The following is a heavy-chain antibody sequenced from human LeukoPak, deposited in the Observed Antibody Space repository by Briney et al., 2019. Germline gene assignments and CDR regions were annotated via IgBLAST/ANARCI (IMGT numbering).Heavy chain of an antibody. V-gene: IGHV5-51*01. D-gene: IGHD5-24*01. Sequence: RRGESLKFSCKGSGYSFTSYWIGWVRQMPGKGLEWMGIIYPGDSDTRYSPSFQGQVTISADKSISTAYLQWSSLKASDTAMYYCARLIIMGEMATITKVFDYWGQGTLVTVSS. CDR1: GYSFTSYW. CDR3: ARLIIMGEMATITKVFDY. J-gene: IGHJ4*02. CDR2: IYPGDSDT.